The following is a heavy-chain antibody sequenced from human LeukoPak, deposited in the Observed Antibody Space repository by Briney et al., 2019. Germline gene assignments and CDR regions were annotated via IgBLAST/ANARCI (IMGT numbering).Heavy chain of an antibody. Sequence: SVKVSCKASGYTFTGYYMHWVRQAPGQGLEWMGRIIPIPGMANYAQKFQGRVTITADSSTSTAYMEVSSLRSEDTAVYYCARAVVVARGLMAYFDYWGQGTLVTVSS. V-gene: IGHV1-69*04. CDR1: GYTFTGYY. J-gene: IGHJ4*02. CDR3: ARAVVVARGLMAYFDY. CDR2: IIPIPGMA. D-gene: IGHD3-10*01.